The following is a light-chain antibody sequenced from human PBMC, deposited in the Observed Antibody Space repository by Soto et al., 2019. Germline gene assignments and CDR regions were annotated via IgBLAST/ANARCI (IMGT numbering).Light chain of an antibody. CDR3: AAWDDSLTGPV. CDR1: RSDIGSNS. Sequence: LTQPPSASGTPGQTVIISCSGSRSDIGSNSVNWYQHLPGTAPKLLIYNNNQRPSGVPDRFSGSKSGTSASLAISGLQSEDEADYYCAAWDDSLTGPVFGTGTKVTVL. CDR2: NNN. J-gene: IGLJ1*01. V-gene: IGLV1-44*01.